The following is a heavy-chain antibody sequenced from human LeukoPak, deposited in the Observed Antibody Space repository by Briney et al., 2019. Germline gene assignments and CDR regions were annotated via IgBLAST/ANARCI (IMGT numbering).Heavy chain of an antibody. CDR1: GGSISSSSYY. D-gene: IGHD2-15*01. J-gene: IGHJ4*02. CDR2: IYYSGST. V-gene: IGHV4-61*01. Sequence: SETLSLTCTVSGGSISSSSYYWGWIRQPPGKGLEWIGYIYYSGSTNYNPSLKSRVTISVDTSKNQFSLKLSSVTAADTAVYYCARDRGGYCSGGSCQPVGYFDYWGQGTLVTVSS. CDR3: ARDRGGYCSGGSCQPVGYFDY.